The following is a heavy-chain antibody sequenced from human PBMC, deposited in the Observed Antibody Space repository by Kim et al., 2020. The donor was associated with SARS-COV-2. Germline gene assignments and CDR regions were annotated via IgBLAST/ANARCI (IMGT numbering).Heavy chain of an antibody. CDR2: IGNSSSTV. V-gene: IGHV3-48*02. CDR3: VLTPLFYGRIGYYRD. D-gene: IGHD3-22*01. J-gene: IGHJ4*02. CDR1: GFTFNIYS. Sequence: GGSLRLSCAASGFTFNIYSLNWFRQAPGKGLEWISFIGNSSSTVYYADSVKGRFAISRNNAESSLFLQMNSLRDEDTGTYYCVLTPLFYGRIGYYRDWGQGALVTVSS.